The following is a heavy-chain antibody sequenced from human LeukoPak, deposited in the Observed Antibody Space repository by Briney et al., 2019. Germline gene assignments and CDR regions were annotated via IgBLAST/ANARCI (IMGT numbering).Heavy chain of an antibody. CDR3: ARLGFGELFWFDP. CDR2: IYYSGST. Sequence: PSETLSLTCTVSGGSISSYYWSWIRQPPGKGLEWIGYIYYSGSTNYNPSLKSRVTISVDTSKNQFSLKLSSVTAADTAVYYCARLGFGELFWFDPWGQGTLVTVSS. CDR1: GGSISSYY. J-gene: IGHJ5*02. V-gene: IGHV4-59*08. D-gene: IGHD3-10*01.